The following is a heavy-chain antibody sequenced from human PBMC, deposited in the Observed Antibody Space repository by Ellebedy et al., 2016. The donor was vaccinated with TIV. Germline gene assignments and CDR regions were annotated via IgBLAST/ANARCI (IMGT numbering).Heavy chain of an antibody. J-gene: IGHJ6*02. Sequence: PGGSLRLSCAASGSTFSDYYMSWIRQAPGKGLEWVSYITSSGITIYYPDSVKGRFTISRDNAKNSLYLQMNSLRAEDTAVYYCAREGDTAMVHGMDVWGQGTTVTVSS. D-gene: IGHD5-18*01. CDR2: ITSSGITI. CDR1: GSTFSDYY. V-gene: IGHV3-11*01. CDR3: AREGDTAMVHGMDV.